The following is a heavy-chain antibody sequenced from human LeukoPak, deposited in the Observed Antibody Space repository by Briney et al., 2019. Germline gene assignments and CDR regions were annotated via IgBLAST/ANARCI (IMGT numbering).Heavy chain of an antibody. V-gene: IGHV3-21*01. J-gene: IGHJ5*02. Sequence: GGSLRLSCAASGFTFSSYSMNWVRQAPGKGLEWVSFISSTSSYIYYAASVKGRFTISRDNAKSSLYLQMNSLRAEDTAVYYCARDKIPSAGTPRGFDPWGQGTLVTVSS. D-gene: IGHD6-13*01. CDR1: GFTFSSYS. CDR2: ISSTSSYI. CDR3: ARDKIPSAGTPRGFDP.